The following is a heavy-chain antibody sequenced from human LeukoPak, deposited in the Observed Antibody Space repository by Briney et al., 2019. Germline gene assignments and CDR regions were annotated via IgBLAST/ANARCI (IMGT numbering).Heavy chain of an antibody. Sequence: GGSLRLSCAASGFPFSRHWMRWVRQAPGKGLQWVANIKEDGSENYYVDSVKGRFTISRDNAKNSLYLQMNSLRGEDTAIYYCTSPMTAVPHAGEAYDVWGPGTMVTVSS. CDR2: IKEDGSEN. V-gene: IGHV3-7*01. CDR3: TSPMTAVPHAGEAYDV. J-gene: IGHJ3*01. CDR1: GFPFSRHW. D-gene: IGHD2-2*01.